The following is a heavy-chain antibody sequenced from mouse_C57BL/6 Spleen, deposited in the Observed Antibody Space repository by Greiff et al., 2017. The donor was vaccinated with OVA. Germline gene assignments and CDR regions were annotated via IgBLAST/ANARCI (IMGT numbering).Heavy chain of an antibody. D-gene: IGHD2-1*01. V-gene: IGHV1-15*01. CDR3: TRWDYGNYSAY. J-gene: IGHJ3*01. CDR1: GYTFTDYE. CDR2: IDPETGGT. Sequence: VQLQQSGAELVRPGASVTLSCKASGYTFTDYEMHWVKQTPVHGLEWIGAIDPETGGTAYNQKFKGKAILTADKSSSTAYMELRSLTSEDSAVYYSTRWDYGNYSAYWGQGTLVTVSA.